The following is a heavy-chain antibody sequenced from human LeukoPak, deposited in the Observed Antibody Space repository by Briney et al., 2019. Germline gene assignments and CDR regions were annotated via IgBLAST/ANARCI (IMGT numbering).Heavy chain of an antibody. J-gene: IGHJ4*02. CDR3: ARYVWGSYPTFEDY. D-gene: IGHD3-16*02. CDR2: ISYSVST. CDR1: GGSISSYY. V-gene: IGHV4-59*01. Sequence: SETLSLTCTVSGGSISSYYWSWIPQPPGKGLEWIGYISYSVSTNYNPSLKSRVTISVDTSKNQFSLKLSSVTAADTAVYYCARYVWGSYPTFEDYWGQGTLVSVCS.